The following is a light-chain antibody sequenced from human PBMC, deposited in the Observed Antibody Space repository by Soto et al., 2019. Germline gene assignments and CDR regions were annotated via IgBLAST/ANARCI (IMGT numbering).Light chain of an antibody. CDR3: QQRNIWPPVT. V-gene: IGKV3-11*01. CDR2: GAF. J-gene: IGKJ5*01. CDR1: PSVTNY. Sequence: ERVLTRSPATLYLSKGERATLSCRASPSVTNYLAWYQQKPGQPPRLLIYGAFNRAAGIPARFSGSGSGTDFTLTISSLEPEDSAVYYCQQRNIWPPVTFGQGTRLEIK.